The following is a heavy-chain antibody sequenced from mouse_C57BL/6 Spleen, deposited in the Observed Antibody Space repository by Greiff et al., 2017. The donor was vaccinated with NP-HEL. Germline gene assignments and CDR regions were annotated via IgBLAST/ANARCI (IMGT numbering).Heavy chain of an antibody. Sequence: DVKLVESGGGLVKPGGSLKLSCAASGFTFSDYGMHWVRQAPEKGLEWVAYISSGSSTIYYADTVKGRFTISRDNAKNTLFLQMTSLRSEDTAMYYCARGDRNYAMDYWGQGTSVTVSS. V-gene: IGHV5-17*01. CDR3: ARGDRNYAMDY. CDR1: GFTFSDYG. D-gene: IGHD2-3*01. CDR2: ISSGSSTI. J-gene: IGHJ4*01.